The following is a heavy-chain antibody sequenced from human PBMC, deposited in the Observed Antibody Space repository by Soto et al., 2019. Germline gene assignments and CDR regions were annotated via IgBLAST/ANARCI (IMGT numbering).Heavy chain of an antibody. CDR1: GGSISSGGYS. J-gene: IGHJ3*02. V-gene: IGHV4-30-2*01. D-gene: IGHD2-15*01. CDR3: ARTSLVVVVAATSGVDAFDI. Sequence: PSETLSLTCTVSGGSISSGGYSWSWIRQPPGKGLEWIGYIYHSGSTYYNPSLKSRVTISVDRSKNQFSLKLSSVTAADTAVYYCARTSLVVVVAATSGVDAFDIWGQG. CDR2: IYHSGST.